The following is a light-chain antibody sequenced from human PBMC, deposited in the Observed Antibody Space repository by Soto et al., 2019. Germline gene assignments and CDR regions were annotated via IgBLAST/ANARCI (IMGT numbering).Light chain of an antibody. CDR1: SSDVGGYNY. CDR3: NSYTSSSTYV. J-gene: IGLJ1*01. Sequence: QCALTQPASVSGSPGQSITISCTGTSSDVGGYNYVSWYQQHPGKAPKLMIYDVSNRPSGVSNRFSGSKSGNTASLTISGLQAEDEADYYCNSYTSSSTYVFGTWTKLTVL. CDR2: DVS. V-gene: IGLV2-14*01.